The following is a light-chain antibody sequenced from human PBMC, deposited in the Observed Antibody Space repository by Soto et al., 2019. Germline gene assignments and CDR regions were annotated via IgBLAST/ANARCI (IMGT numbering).Light chain of an antibody. V-gene: IGKV1-39*01. CDR2: AAS. J-gene: IGKJ5*01. CDR1: QDISNY. Sequence: DIQMTQSPSSLSASVGERVTITCQASQDISNYLNWYQQKPGKAPKLLIYAASSLQSGVPSRFSGGGSGTDFTLTISRLEADDFAVYYCQHHGTSSTTFGQGTRLEI. CDR3: QHHGTSSTT.